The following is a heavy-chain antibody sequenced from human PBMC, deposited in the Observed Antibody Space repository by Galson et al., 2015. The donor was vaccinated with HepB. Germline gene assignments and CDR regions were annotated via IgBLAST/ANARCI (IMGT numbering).Heavy chain of an antibody. CDR2: MNPNSGNT. CDR3: AREGSSSWYPGLFYYYYGRDV. J-gene: IGHJ6*02. CDR1: GYTFTSYD. D-gene: IGHD6-13*01. V-gene: IGHV1-8*01. Sequence: SVKVSCKASGYTFTSYDINWVRQATGQGLEWMGWMNPNSGNTGYAQKFQGRVTMTRNTSISTAYMELSSLRSEDTAVYYCAREGSSSWYPGLFYYYYGRDVWGQGTTVTVSS.